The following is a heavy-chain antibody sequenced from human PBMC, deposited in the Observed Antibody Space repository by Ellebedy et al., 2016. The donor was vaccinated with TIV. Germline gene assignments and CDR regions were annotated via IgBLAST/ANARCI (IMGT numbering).Heavy chain of an antibody. CDR3: AKDPGDDYGDNAAWYFVR. J-gene: IGHJ2*01. D-gene: IGHD4-17*01. Sequence: PGGSLTLSCAASASTFSTSAMSWVRPAPGTALESVASICRSGDGTFDADSVKGRFSISRDHSKYTLYLQMNSLRAEDTAIYYCAKDPGDDYGDNAAWYFVRWGRGTLVTVSS. V-gene: IGHV3-23*01. CDR1: ASTFSTSA. CDR2: ICRSGDGT.